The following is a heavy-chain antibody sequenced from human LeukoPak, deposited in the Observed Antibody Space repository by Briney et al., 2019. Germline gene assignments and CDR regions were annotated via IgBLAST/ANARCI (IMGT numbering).Heavy chain of an antibody. Sequence: VSVKVSCKASGYTFTGYYIHWVRQAPGQGLEWMGFINPNTGGTSYAQKFQARVTMTRDTSISTAYMELSGLRSDDTAVYYCARRYDFWSGYPTAFDYWGQGTLVTVSS. CDR2: INPNTGGT. CDR1: GYTFTGYY. V-gene: IGHV1-2*02. CDR3: ARRYDFWSGYPTAFDY. D-gene: IGHD3-3*01. J-gene: IGHJ4*02.